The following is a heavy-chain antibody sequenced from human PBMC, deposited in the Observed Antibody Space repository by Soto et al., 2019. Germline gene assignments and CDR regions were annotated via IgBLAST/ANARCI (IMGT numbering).Heavy chain of an antibody. CDR2: VYHSGST. CDR1: GGSISSGGYS. Sequence: QLQLQESGSGLVKPSQTLSLTCAVSGGSISSGGYSWSWIRQPPGKGLEWIGYVYHSGSTHYNPSLKSRVTISVDRSKNQFSLKLSSVTAADTAVYYCARGVVVITAIYYFDYWGQGTLVTVSS. V-gene: IGHV4-30-2*01. D-gene: IGHD3-22*01. J-gene: IGHJ4*02. CDR3: ARGVVVITAIYYFDY.